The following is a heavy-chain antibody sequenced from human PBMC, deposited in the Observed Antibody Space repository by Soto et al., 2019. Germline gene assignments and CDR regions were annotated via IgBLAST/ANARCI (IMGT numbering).Heavy chain of an antibody. CDR2: ITGRTGDT. D-gene: IGHD3-16*02. V-gene: IGHV1-18*01. CDR1: AYTFTSYG. CDR3: AREGPNHRLS. J-gene: IGHJ5*02. Sequence: QVQLVQSGAEVKKPGASVKVSCKASAYTFTSYGFNWVRQAPGQGLEWMGWITGRTGDTKYAQKFQGRVTMTTDTSTSTDYMELRSLTSDDTAVYYCAREGPNHRLSWGQGTLVTVFS.